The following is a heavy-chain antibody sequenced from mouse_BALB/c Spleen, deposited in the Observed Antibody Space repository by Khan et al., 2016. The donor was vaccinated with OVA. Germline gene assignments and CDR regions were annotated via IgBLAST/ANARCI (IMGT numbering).Heavy chain of an antibody. V-gene: IGHV1-20*02. D-gene: IGHD1-1*01. CDR2: INPHIGET. J-gene: IGHJ2*01. CDR1: GYSFTGYF. CDR3: ARIYGSDFDY. Sequence: VQLKQSLPELVKPGASVKISCKASGYSFTGYFMNWVMQSHGKSLECIVRINPHIGETFYNPTFKGKATLTVDESSSTAHMELRSLASEDSAVYYCARIYGSDFDYWGQGTTLTVSS.